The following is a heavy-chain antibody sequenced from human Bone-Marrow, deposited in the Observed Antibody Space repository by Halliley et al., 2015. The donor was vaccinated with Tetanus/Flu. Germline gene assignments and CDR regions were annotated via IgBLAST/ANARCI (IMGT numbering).Heavy chain of an antibody. J-gene: IGHJ4*02. CDR3: ARAIVVLTANYFDY. CDR2: ISYSGST. V-gene: IGHV4-59*01. Sequence: TLSLTCTVSGGSMSGYYLNWIRQPPGKGLEWLGLISYSGSTNYNPSLKSRVTISVDTSNNQFSLKLSSVTAADTAVYHCARAIVVLTANYFDYWGQGTLVTVSS. D-gene: IGHD2-21*02. CDR1: GGSMSGYY.